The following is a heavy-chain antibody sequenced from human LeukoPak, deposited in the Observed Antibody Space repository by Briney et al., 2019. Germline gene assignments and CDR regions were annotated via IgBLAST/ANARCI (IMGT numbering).Heavy chain of an antibody. CDR1: GGTFSSYA. J-gene: IGHJ5*02. CDR3: ARGGHSSSWWRWFDP. Sequence: SVKVSCKASGGTFSSYAISWVRQAPGQGLEWMGGIIPIFGTANYAQKFQGRVTITADESTSTAYMELSSLRSEDTAVYYCARGGHSSSWWRWFDPWGQGTLVTVSS. CDR2: IIPIFGTA. V-gene: IGHV1-69*13. D-gene: IGHD6-13*01.